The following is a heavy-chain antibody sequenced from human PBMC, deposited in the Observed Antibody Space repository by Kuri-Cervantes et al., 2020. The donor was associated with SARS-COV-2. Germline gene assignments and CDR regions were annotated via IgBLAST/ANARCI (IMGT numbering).Heavy chain of an antibody. V-gene: IGHV3-30*02. Sequence: GGSLRLSCAASGFTFSSYGMHWVRQAPGKGLEWVAFIRYDGSNKYYADSVKGRFTISRDNSKNTLYLQMNSLRAEDTAVYYCARDPAPTDSSGYYYGARAFDIWGQGTMVTVSS. D-gene: IGHD3-22*01. CDR1: GFTFSSYG. J-gene: IGHJ3*02. CDR3: ARDPAPTDSSGYYYGARAFDI. CDR2: IRYDGSNK.